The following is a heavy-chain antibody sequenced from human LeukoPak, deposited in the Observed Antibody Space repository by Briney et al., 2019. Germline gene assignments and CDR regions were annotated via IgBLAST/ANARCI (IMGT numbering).Heavy chain of an antibody. J-gene: IGHJ4*02. CDR1: GFSFRSYA. D-gene: IGHD6-19*01. V-gene: IGHV3-23*01. CDR3: AKARGQSSDWSLDY. CDR2: ITGDGGDT. Sequence: GGSLRPSCKTSGFSFRSYAMTWVRQAPGKGLEWVSAITGDGGDTNHADSVKGRFTISRDNSANTLSLQMNSLRPEDTAMYYCAKARGQSSDWSLDYWGQGTLVTVSS.